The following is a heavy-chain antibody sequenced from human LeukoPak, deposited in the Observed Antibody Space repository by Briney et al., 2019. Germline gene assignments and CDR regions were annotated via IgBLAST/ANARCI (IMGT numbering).Heavy chain of an antibody. V-gene: IGHV4-59*01. CDR1: GGSISSYY. J-gene: IGHJ4*02. Sequence: SETLSLTCTVSGGSISSYYWSWIRQPPGKGLEWIGYIYYSGSTNYNPSLKSRVTISVDTSKHQFSLRLSSVTAADTAVYYCAGSSKWYHFDYWGQETLVTVSS. CDR2: IYYSGST. CDR3: AGSSKWYHFDY. D-gene: IGHD6-13*01.